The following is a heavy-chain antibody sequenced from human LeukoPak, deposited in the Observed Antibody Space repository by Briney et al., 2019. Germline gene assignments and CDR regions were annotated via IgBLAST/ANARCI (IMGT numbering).Heavy chain of an antibody. CDR2: IYHSGST. CDR3: ASVENLYPYFDY. J-gene: IGHJ4*02. V-gene: IGHV4-4*02. Sequence: SETLSLTCAVSGGSISSSNWWGWVRQPPRDGLEGMGEIYHSGSTNYNPPLKSRGTISVDKSKNHFSLKLTSVVCADRPVFHCASVENLYPYFDYWGQGTLVTVSS. CDR1: GGSISSSNW. D-gene: IGHD2-2*01.